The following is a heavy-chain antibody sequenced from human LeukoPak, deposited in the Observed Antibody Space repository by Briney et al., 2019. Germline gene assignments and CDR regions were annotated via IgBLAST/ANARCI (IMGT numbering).Heavy chain of an antibody. CDR3: ARGTGSIVVVPAAMFRGYYYFDY. V-gene: IGHV4-34*01. CDR2: INHSGST. Sequence: SETLSLTCAVYGGSFSGYYWSWIRQPPGKGLEWIGEINHSGSTNYNPSLKSRVTISVDTSKNQLSLKLSSVTAADTAVYYRARGTGSIVVVPAAMFRGYYYFDYWGQGTLVTVS. J-gene: IGHJ4*02. CDR1: GGSFSGYY. D-gene: IGHD2-2*01.